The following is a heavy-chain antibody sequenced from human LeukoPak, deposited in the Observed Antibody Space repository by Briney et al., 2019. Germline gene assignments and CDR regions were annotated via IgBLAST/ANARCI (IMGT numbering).Heavy chain of an antibody. Sequence: SETLSLTCTVSGGSISTSSYYWGWVRQPPGKGLEWIGNIFYSGSTYYSPSLKSRVTISLDTSRNQFSLKLNSVTAADTAVYYCANIGYWGQGTLVTVSS. CDR1: GGSISTSSYY. V-gene: IGHV4-39*07. CDR3: ANIGY. J-gene: IGHJ4*02. CDR2: IFYSGST.